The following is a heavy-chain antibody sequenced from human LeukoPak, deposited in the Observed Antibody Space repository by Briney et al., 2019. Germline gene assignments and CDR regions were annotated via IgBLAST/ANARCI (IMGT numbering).Heavy chain of an antibody. V-gene: IGHV3-23*01. CDR1: GFTFSSYA. Sequence: GGSLRLSCAASGFTFSSYAMSWVRQAPGKGLEWVSAISGSGGSTYYADSVKGRFTISRDNSKNTLYLQMNSLRAEDTAVYYCARTALYGSGSPLDYWGQGTLVTVSS. CDR3: ARTALYGSGSPLDY. CDR2: ISGSGGST. D-gene: IGHD3-10*01. J-gene: IGHJ4*02.